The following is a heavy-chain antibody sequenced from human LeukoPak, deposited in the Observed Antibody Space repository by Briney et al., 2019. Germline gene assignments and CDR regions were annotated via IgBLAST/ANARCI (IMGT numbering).Heavy chain of an antibody. CDR3: ARQTGSGLFILP. D-gene: IGHD3-10*01. Sequence: PSETLSLTCGVSGGSLSFYYWSWIRQSPGKGLEWIAEISQNGDSNYNMSLKSRVTISLDKSKNQFSLKLSSVTAADTAVYYCARQTGSGLFILPGGQGKLVTVSS. J-gene: IGHJ4*02. CDR1: GGSLSFYY. CDR2: ISQNGDS. V-gene: IGHV4-34*01.